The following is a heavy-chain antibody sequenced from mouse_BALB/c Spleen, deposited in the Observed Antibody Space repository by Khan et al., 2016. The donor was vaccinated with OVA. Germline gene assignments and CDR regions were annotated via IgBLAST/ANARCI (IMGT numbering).Heavy chain of an antibody. CDR2: INTYTGEP. J-gene: IGHJ3*01. V-gene: IGHV9-3-1*01. CDR1: GYTFTNYG. D-gene: IGHD2-5*01. Sequence: QIQLVQSGPELKKPGETVKISCKASGYTFTNYGMHWVKQAPGKGLKWMGWINTYTGEPTYADDFKGRFAFSLETSASNASLQINNLKTEDTATYVWARSSSNCWFAYWGQGTLVTVSA. CDR3: ARSSSNCWFAY.